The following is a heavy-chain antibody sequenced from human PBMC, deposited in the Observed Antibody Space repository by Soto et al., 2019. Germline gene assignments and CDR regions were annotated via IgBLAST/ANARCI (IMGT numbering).Heavy chain of an antibody. D-gene: IGHD3-3*01. V-gene: IGHV1-8*01. CDR2: MNPNSGNT. J-gene: IGHJ5*02. CDR3: ARDYAYYDFWSGYSRDNWFDP. Sequence: QVQLVQSGAEVKKPGASVKVSCKASGYTFTSYDINWVRQATGQGLEWMGWMNPNSGNTGYAQKFQGRVTMTRNTSISTAYMELSSLRSEDTAVYYCARDYAYYDFWSGYSRDNWFDPWGQGTRVTVSS. CDR1: GYTFTSYD.